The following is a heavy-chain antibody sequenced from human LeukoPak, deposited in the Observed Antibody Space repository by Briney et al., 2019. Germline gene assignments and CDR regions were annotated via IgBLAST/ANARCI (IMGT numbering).Heavy chain of an antibody. D-gene: IGHD2-2*01. V-gene: IGHV4-59*08. CDR1: GGSISTYY. CDR3: ARGSEYQLPFYGMDV. J-gene: IGHJ6*02. CDR2: IYYSGST. Sequence: KASESLSLTCTVSGGSISTYYWSWTRQSPGRGLEWIGYIYYSGSTNYNPSLKSRVTISVDTSKNQFSLKLSSVTAADTAVYYCARGSEYQLPFYGMDVWGQGTTVTVSS.